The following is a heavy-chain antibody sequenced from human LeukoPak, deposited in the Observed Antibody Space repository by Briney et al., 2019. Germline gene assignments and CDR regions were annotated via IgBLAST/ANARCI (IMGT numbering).Heavy chain of an antibody. CDR2: FYGGGST. V-gene: IGHV3-66*01. J-gene: IGHJ3*02. CDR3: ARVGAVGGVFRAFDI. Sequence: GGSLRLSCVGSGFTFSSYSMNWVRQAPGKGLEWVSGFYGGGSTDYADSVKGRFTISRDNSKNTLYLQMNSLRAEDTAVYYCARVGAVGGVFRAFDIWGQGTMVTVSS. CDR1: GFTFSSYS. D-gene: IGHD3-16*01.